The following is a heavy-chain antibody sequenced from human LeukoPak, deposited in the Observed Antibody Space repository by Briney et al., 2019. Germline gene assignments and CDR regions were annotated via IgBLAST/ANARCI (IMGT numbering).Heavy chain of an antibody. CDR3: ARQKYCSGASCFVVTDPFEY. Sequence: GESLKISCKAAGYIFASYWIGWVRQMPGKGLEWMGIIYPSDSDTRNSPSFQGQVTFSVDQSTNTAFLQWSTLRASDSAIYYCARQKYCSGASCFVVTDPFEYWGQGTHVIVSA. J-gene: IGHJ4*02. D-gene: IGHD2-15*01. CDR2: IYPSDSDT. V-gene: IGHV5-51*01. CDR1: GYIFASYW.